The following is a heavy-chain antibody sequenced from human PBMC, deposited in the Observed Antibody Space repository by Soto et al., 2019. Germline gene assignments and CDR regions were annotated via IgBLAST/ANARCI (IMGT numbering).Heavy chain of an antibody. V-gene: IGHV3-11*01. CDR1: GFTFSGYY. CDR2: MSGSARNTI. CDR3: ARDLGSSCFDY. D-gene: IGHD1-26*01. Sequence: QVQLAESGGGLVKPGGSLRLSCVASGFTFSGYYMNWIRQAPGKGLEWVSYMSGSARNTIYYADSVKGRFTISRDSASSSLYLQMNSLRAEDTAIYSCARDLGSSCFDYWCQGSLVTVAS. J-gene: IGHJ4*02.